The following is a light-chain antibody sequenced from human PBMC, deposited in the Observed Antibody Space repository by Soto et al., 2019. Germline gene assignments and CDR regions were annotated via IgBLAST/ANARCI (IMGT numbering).Light chain of an antibody. CDR1: QSINSNY. J-gene: IGKJ5*01. CDR3: PQYGSSPT. Sequence: EIELTHSPATITLSPGERATLSCGASQSINSNYLAWYQQKPGLAPRLVIYDTSRRAPGIPDRLTGSGSGTDFTLTISRLEPEDSAIYYCPQYGSSPTFVLGTRLEI. CDR2: DTS. V-gene: IGKV3D-20*01.